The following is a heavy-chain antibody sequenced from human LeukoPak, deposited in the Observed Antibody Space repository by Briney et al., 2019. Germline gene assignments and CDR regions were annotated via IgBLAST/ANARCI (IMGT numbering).Heavy chain of an antibody. CDR2: VSWNSASI. V-gene: IGHV3-9*01. Sequence: PGGSLRLSCGASGFIFKDYAMHWVRQAPGKGLEWVSGVSWNSASIGYADSMKGRFTISRDNAKNSLYLQMNSLRAEDTAVYYCANLNLIPGEDYFDYWGQGTLVSVSS. J-gene: IGHJ4*02. CDR1: GFIFKDYA. D-gene: IGHD2-21*01. CDR3: ANLNLIPGEDYFDY.